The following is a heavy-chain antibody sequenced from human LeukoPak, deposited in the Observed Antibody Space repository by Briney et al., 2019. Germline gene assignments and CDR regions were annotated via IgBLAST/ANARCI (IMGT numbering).Heavy chain of an antibody. V-gene: IGHV4-39*01. CDR3: AGQGGVGATAFDDH. Sequence: SETLSLTCTVSGASISSSNYYWGWIRQPPGKGLEWIGSIYYTGSTYYTPSLKSRVTISIDTSKMQFSLKLNSVTAADTAVYYCAGQGGVGATAFDDHWGQGILVTVSA. CDR2: IYYTGST. J-gene: IGHJ4*02. CDR1: GASISSSNYY. D-gene: IGHD1-26*01.